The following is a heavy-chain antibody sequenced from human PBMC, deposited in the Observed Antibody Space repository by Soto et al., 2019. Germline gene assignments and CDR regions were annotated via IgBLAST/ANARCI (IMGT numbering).Heavy chain of an antibody. CDR1: GGSFSGYY. D-gene: IGHD3-10*01. Sequence: QVQLQQWGAGLLKPSETLSLTCAVYGGSFSGYYWSWIRQPPGKGLEWIGEINHSGSTNYNPSLKSRVTISVDTSKNQFSLKLSSVTAADTAVYYCARKRSYYGSGINPYFDYWGQGTLVTVSS. J-gene: IGHJ4*02. V-gene: IGHV4-34*01. CDR3: ARKRSYYGSGINPYFDY. CDR2: INHSGST.